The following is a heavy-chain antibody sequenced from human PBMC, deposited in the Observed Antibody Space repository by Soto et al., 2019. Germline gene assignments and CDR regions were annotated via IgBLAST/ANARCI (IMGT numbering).Heavy chain of an antibody. CDR3: AKDEYYYDSSGYDAFDI. Sequence: GGSLRLSCAASGFTFSSYAMSWVRQAPGKGLEWVSAISGSGGSTYYADSVKGRFTISRDNSKNTLYLQMNSLRAEDTAVYYCAKDEYYYDSSGYDAFDIWGQGTMVTVSS. J-gene: IGHJ3*02. CDR2: ISGSGGST. D-gene: IGHD3-22*01. CDR1: GFTFSSYA. V-gene: IGHV3-23*01.